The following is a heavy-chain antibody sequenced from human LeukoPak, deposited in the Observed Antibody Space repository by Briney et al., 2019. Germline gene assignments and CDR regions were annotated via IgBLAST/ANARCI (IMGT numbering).Heavy chain of an antibody. CDR1: GCTFNNYW. Sequence: PGGSLRLSCVPSGCTFNNYWMHWVRHAPDTGLVWVSRIKHHGSSTNYADSVKGRFTISRDNAKNTVDLQMNSLRGEGTAVYYCVSVDCRSPSCYIWFFTWGEGTPGTVSS. CDR2: IKHHGSST. J-gene: IGHJ5*02. D-gene: IGHD2-2*02. V-gene: IGHV3-74*01. CDR3: VSVDCRSPSCYIWFFT.